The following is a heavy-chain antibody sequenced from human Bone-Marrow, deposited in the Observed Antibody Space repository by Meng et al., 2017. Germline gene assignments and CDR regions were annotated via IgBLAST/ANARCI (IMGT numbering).Heavy chain of an antibody. CDR2: IIPILGIA. D-gene: IGHD2-15*01. CDR3: ARAIKKGMYGYCSGGSCYTLGFDY. CDR1: GGTFSSYT. Sequence: SVKVSCKASGGTFSSYTISWVRQAPGQGLEWMGRIIPILGIANYAQKFQGRVTITADKSTSTAYMELSSLRSEDTAVYYCARAIKKGMYGYCSGGSCYTLGFDYWGQGTLVTVSS. J-gene: IGHJ4*02. V-gene: IGHV1-69*02.